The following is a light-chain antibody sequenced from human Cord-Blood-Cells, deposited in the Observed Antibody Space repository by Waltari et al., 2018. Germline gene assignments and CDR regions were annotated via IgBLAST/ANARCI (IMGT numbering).Light chain of an antibody. Sequence: EIVMTQSPATLSVSPGERATLSCRARQSVSSNLAWYQQKPGQAPRLLIYGASTRATVIPARFSGSGSETEFTLTISSLQSEDFAVYYCQQYNNWPLTFGGGTKVEIK. CDR1: QSVSSN. CDR3: QQYNNWPLT. CDR2: GAS. V-gene: IGKV3-15*01. J-gene: IGKJ4*01.